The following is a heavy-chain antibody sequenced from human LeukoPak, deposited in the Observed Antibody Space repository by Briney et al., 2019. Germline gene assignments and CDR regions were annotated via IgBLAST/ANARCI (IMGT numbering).Heavy chain of an antibody. CDR1: GFTLSSSA. CDR3: VRDVRGSTNRFDP. Sequence: GGSLRLPCAASGFTLSSSAMHWVRQAPGKGLEWVSVIWYDGSNKYYADSVKGRFTISKDISKNTLYLQMNSLRAEDTAMYYCVRDVRGSTNRFDPWGQGTLVTVSS. J-gene: IGHJ5*02. V-gene: IGHV3-33*01. D-gene: IGHD3-10*02. CDR2: IWYDGSNK.